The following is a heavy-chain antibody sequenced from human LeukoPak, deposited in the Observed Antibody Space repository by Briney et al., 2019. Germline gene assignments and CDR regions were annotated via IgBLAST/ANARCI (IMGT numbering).Heavy chain of an antibody. D-gene: IGHD3-22*01. J-gene: IGHJ3*02. Sequence: QPGGSLRLSCAASGFTFSTTWVHWVRQAPGQGLVWVSRIDGDARTIDYADSVKGRFIISRDNAKNTLYLQMNSLRPEDTAVYYCARDLVYYDSLDAFDIWGQGTMVTVSS. CDR2: IDGDARTI. CDR3: ARDLVYYDSLDAFDI. CDR1: GFTFSTTW. V-gene: IGHV3-74*01.